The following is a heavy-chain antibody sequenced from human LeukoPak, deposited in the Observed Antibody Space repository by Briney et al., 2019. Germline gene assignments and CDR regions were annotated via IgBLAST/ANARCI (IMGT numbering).Heavy chain of an antibody. CDR3: ARLAYYYDSSGYYYDKPRNAFDI. Sequence: SETLSLTCTVSGGSISSSSYYWGWSRQPPGKGLEWSGSIYDSGSTYYNPSLKSRVTISADTSKNQFSLKLSSVTAADTAVYYCARLAYYYDSSGYYYDKPRNAFDIWGQGTMVTVSS. CDR1: GGSISSSSYY. V-gene: IGHV4-39*01. J-gene: IGHJ3*02. D-gene: IGHD3-22*01. CDR2: IYDSGST.